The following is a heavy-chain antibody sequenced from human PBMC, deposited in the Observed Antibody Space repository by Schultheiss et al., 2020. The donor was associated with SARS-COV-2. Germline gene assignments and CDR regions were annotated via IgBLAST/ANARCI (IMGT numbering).Heavy chain of an antibody. Sequence: GGSLRLSCAASGFTFSNAWMSWVRQAPGKGLEWVGRIKSKTDGGTTDYAAPVKGRFTISRDDSKNTLYLQMNSLKTEDTAVYYCTAIRFLEWSYYYYGMDVWGQGTTVTVSS. D-gene: IGHD3-3*01. V-gene: IGHV3-15*01. CDR1: GFTFSNAW. CDR3: TAIRFLEWSYYYYGMDV. CDR2: IKSKTDGGTT. J-gene: IGHJ6*02.